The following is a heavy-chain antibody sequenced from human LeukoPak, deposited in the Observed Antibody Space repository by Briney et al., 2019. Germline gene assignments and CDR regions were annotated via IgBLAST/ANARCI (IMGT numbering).Heavy chain of an antibody. CDR3: AKGLSSSTWADFDY. CDR1: GFTFSNSA. D-gene: IGHD6-13*01. CDR2: VSGSGDRT. V-gene: IGHV3-23*01. J-gene: IGHJ4*02. Sequence: GGSLRLSCGGSGFTFSNSAMTWVRQAPGRGLEWVSGVSGSGDRTNYADSVKSRFTVSRDNSKNTVYLEMNRLGVDDTAVYYCAKGLSSSTWADFDYWGQGILVTVSS.